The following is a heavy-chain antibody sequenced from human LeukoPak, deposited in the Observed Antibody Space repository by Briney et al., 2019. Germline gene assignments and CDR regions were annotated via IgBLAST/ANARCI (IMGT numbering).Heavy chain of an antibody. Sequence: PSETLSLTCTVSGGSISSSSYYWCWIRQPPGKGLEWIGSIYYTGSIYYNPSLKSRVTISVDTSKNQFSLKLSSVTAADTAVYYCARDPNPSVAAPAGWFDPWGQGTLVTVSS. V-gene: IGHV4-39*07. CDR2: IYYTGSI. CDR1: GGSISSSSYY. J-gene: IGHJ5*02. D-gene: IGHD6-19*01. CDR3: ARDPNPSVAAPAGWFDP.